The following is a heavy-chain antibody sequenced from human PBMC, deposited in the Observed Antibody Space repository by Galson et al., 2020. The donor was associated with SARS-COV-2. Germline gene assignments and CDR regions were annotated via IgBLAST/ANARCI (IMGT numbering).Heavy chain of an antibody. D-gene: IGHD1-26*01. Sequence: SQTLAPTCAISGDSVPSNSAAWIWIRQSPSGCLEWLVRPYYRSKWPSDYAVSVKSPITSNPDTSKHQFSLQLTSVTHEDSAMYYCAGRVAGANSLPIWGQGTMGIVPS. J-gene: IGHJ3*02. CDR3: AGRVAGANSLPI. CDR1: GDSVPSNSAA. CDR2: PYYRSKWPS. V-gene: IGHV6-1*01.